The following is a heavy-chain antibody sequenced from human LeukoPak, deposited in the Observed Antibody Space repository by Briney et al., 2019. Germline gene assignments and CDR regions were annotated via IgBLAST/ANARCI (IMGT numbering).Heavy chain of an antibody. CDR1: GFTFSAFW. V-gene: IGHV3-7*01. CDR2: INQDGRDK. J-gene: IGHJ4*02. D-gene: IGHD1-26*01. CDR3: TSDMGHSGSYYGF. Sequence: PGGSLRLSCEASGFTFSAFWMSWVRQAPGKGLEWVANINQDGRDKYYVDSVKGRFTISRDNGRNSLYLQMNSLRAEDTAVYYCTSDMGHSGSYYGFWGQGILVTVSS.